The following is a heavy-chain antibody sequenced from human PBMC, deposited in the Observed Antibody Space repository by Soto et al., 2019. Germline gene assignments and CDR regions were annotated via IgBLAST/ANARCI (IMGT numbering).Heavy chain of an antibody. Sequence: PGGSLRLSCAASGFTFSSYAMSWVRQAPGKGLEWVSAISGSGGSTYYADSVKGRFTISRDNSKNTLYLQMNSLRAEDTAVYYCAKVGYCSGGSCYSPTQGYYYYGMDVWGQGTTVTVSS. V-gene: IGHV3-23*01. CDR3: AKVGYCSGGSCYSPTQGYYYYGMDV. CDR2: ISGSGGST. J-gene: IGHJ6*02. D-gene: IGHD2-15*01. CDR1: GFTFSSYA.